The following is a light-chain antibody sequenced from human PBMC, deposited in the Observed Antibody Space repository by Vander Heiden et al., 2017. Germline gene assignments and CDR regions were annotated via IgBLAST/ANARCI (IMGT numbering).Light chain of an antibody. V-gene: IGKV2-28*01. CDR3: MQAILTSFT. Sequence: DLVMPQSPLSLPVTPRQPASISCRSSQGLLDSNGYNYLDGYLKKPGQSPQLRIYLGSNRAAGVPDRFVGGGSETDFTLKTSSGEAEDVGVYFGMQAILTSFTFGSGTKADIK. CDR1: QGLLDSNGYNY. CDR2: LGS. J-gene: IGKJ3*01.